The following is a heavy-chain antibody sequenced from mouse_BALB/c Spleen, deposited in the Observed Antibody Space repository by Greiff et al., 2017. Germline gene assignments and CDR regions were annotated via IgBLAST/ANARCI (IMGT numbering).Heavy chain of an antibody. CDR2: IDPANGNT. V-gene: IGHV14-3*02. Sequence: VQLQQSGAELVKPGASVKLSCTASGFNIKDTYMHWVKQRPEQGLEWIGRIDPANGNTKYDPKFQGKATITADTSSNTAYLQLSSLTSEDTAVYYCASLDSSGPMDYWGQGTSVTVSS. CDR1: GFNIKDTY. CDR3: ASLDSSGPMDY. D-gene: IGHD3-2*01. J-gene: IGHJ4*01.